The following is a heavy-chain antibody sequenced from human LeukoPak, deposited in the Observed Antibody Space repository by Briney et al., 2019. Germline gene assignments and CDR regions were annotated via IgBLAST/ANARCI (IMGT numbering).Heavy chain of an antibody. J-gene: IGHJ4*02. D-gene: IGHD1-26*01. Sequence: GGSLRLSCAASGFTFDDYAMHWVRQAPGKGLEWVSGIIWNSGSIGYADSVKGRFTISRDNAKNSLYLQMNSLRAEDTALYHCAKDISVGATPYYFDYWGQGTLVTVSS. CDR2: IIWNSGSI. CDR3: AKDISVGATPYYFDY. V-gene: IGHV3-9*01. CDR1: GFTFDDYA.